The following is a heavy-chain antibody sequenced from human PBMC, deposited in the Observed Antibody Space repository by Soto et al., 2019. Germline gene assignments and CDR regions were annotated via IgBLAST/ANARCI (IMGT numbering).Heavy chain of an antibody. Sequence: EVQLLESGGGLVQPGGSLRLSCVGSGFTFINYAMNWVRQTPGKGLEWVSGISGGGDRTFDADSVRGRFTISRDNSKNTVNLQMNSLRADDTAFYYCARKVLCSTSRQDWWYFDLWGRGTLVPVSS. J-gene: IGHJ2*01. V-gene: IGHV3-23*01. CDR1: GFTFINYA. CDR2: ISGGGDRT. D-gene: IGHD2-2*01. CDR3: ARKVLCSTSRQDWWYFDL.